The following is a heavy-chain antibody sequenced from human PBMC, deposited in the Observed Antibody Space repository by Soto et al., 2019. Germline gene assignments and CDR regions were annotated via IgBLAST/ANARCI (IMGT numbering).Heavy chain of an antibody. J-gene: IGHJ6*02. CDR1: GFTLSDYA. CDR2: ISSDGRSK. D-gene: IGHD2-2*01. Sequence: PGGSLRLSCAASGFTLSDYAIQWVRQAPDKGLEWVAVISSDGRSKYYADSVKGRYTISRYNSKNTLYLQMDSLRLEDTAVYYCTRDLGRGCTSTSCLDYYYYYYGLDVWGQGT. CDR3: TRDLGRGCTSTSCLDYYYYYYGLDV. V-gene: IGHV3-30*04.